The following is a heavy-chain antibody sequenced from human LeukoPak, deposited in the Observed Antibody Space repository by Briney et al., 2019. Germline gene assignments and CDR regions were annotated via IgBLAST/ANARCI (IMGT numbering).Heavy chain of an antibody. CDR2: IKQDGSEK. J-gene: IGHJ6*02. Sequence: GGSLRLSCAASGFTFSSYWMSWVRQAPGKGLEWVANIKQDGSEKYYVDSVKGRFTISRDNSKNTLYLQMNSLRAEDTAVYYCAREVRATRNYYGMDVWGQGTTVTVSS. D-gene: IGHD1-26*01. V-gene: IGHV3-7*01. CDR1: GFTFSSYW. CDR3: AREVRATRNYYGMDV.